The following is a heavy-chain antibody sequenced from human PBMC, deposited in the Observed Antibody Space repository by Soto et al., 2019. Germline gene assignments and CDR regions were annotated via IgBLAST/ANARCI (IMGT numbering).Heavy chain of an antibody. V-gene: IGHV1-69*06. CDR3: ASWRSYSGSYCFDY. D-gene: IGHD1-26*01. CDR1: GGTFNTYT. CDR2: VVPMYDSV. J-gene: IGHJ4*02. Sequence: SVKVSCKASGGTFNTYTINWLRQAPGRGLEWVGQVVPMYDSVNYAETFQGRVTITVDKSTNTAYMELTSLRSQDTALYFCASWRSYSGSYCFDYWGQGTLVTVSA.